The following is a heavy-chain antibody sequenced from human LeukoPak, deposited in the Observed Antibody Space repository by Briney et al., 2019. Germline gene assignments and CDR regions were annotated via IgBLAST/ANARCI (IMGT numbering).Heavy chain of an antibody. V-gene: IGHV4-4*07. J-gene: IGHJ6*03. Sequence: PSETLSLTCTVSGGSISGYYWSWTRQPAGKGLEWIGRIYTSGSTNYNPSLKSRVAISTDTAKNQFSLKLSSVTAADTAVYYCARSYYYIDVWAKGTTVTVSS. CDR1: GGSISGYY. CDR2: IYTSGST. CDR3: ARSYYYIDV. D-gene: IGHD3-10*01.